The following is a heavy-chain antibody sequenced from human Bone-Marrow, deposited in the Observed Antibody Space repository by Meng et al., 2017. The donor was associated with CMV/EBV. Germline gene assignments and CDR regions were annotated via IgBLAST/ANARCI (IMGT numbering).Heavy chain of an antibody. V-gene: IGHV3-30-3*01. J-gene: IGHJ3*02. CDR2: ISYDGSNK. CDR3: TTEGTLEGHAFDI. D-gene: IGHD1-14*01. CDR1: GFTVSSNY. Sequence: GGSLRLSCAASGFTVSSNYMSWVRQAPGKGLEWVAVISYDGSNKYYADSVKGRFTISRDNSKNTLYLQMNSLKTEDTAVYYCTTEGTLEGHAFDIWGQGTMVTVSS.